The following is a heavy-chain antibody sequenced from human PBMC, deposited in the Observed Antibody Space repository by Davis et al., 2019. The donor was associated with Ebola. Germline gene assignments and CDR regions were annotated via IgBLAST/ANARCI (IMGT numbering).Heavy chain of an antibody. CDR3: ATSRAVGSIFDY. V-gene: IGHV3-74*01. D-gene: IGHD2-15*01. Sequence: GESLKISCAASVFTFSNYWMYWVRQAPGEGLMCVSRINSDGTFTTYADSVKGRFTITRDNAKNTLYLQMNSLRAEDTAVYYCATSRAVGSIFDYWGQGTLVTVSS. CDR2: INSDGTFT. CDR1: VFTFSNYW. J-gene: IGHJ4*02.